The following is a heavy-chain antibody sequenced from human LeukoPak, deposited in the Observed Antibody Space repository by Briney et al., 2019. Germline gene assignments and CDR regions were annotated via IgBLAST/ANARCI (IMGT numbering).Heavy chain of an antibody. Sequence: GGSLRLSCAASGFTFSSYEMNWVRQAPGKGLEWVSYISSSGSTIYYADSVKGRFTISRDNAKNSLYLQMNSLRAEDTAVYYCARVGETTPAFGYWGQGTLVTVSS. V-gene: IGHV3-48*03. CDR1: GFTFSSYE. CDR2: ISSSGSTI. D-gene: IGHD1-7*01. J-gene: IGHJ4*02. CDR3: ARVGETTPAFGY.